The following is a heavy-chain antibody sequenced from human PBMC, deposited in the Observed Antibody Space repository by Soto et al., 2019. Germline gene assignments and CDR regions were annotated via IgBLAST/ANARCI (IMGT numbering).Heavy chain of an antibody. Sequence: PXGSLRLACAASGFTFSNTCMTWVRQAPGKGLEWVGHIKSKDDGETTDYAAPVKGRFSISRDDSENTLYLQMNSLRTEDTALYYCTTFFDVDWGRGTLVTVSS. V-gene: IGHV3-15*01. J-gene: IGHJ4*02. CDR2: IKSKDDGETT. CDR1: GFTFSNTC. D-gene: IGHD3-3*01. CDR3: TTFFDVD.